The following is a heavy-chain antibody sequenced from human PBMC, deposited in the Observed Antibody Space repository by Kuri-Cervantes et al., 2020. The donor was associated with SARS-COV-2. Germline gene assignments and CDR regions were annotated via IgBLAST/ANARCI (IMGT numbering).Heavy chain of an antibody. CDR2: ISYDGSNK. V-gene: IGHV3-30-3*01. CDR3: ARDRVGVHDY. CDR1: GFTFSSYA. D-gene: IGHD2-21*01. J-gene: IGHJ4*02. Sequence: GESLKISCAASGFTFSSYAMHWVRQAPGKGLEWVAVISYDGSNKYYADSVKGRFTISRDNSKNTLYLQMNSLRAEDTAVYYCARDRVGVHDYWGQGTLVTVS.